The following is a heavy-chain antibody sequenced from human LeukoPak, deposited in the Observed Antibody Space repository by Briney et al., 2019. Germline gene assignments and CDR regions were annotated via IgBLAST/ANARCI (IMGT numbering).Heavy chain of an antibody. Sequence: SETLSLTCTVSGGSISSYYWSWIRQPPGKGLEWIGYIYYSGRTNYNPSLKSRVTISVDTSKNQFSLELSSVTAADTAVYYCARHSSAVAGRGVYYYYGMDVWGQGTTVTVSS. CDR2: IYYSGRT. CDR3: ARHSSAVAGRGVYYYYGMDV. D-gene: IGHD6-19*01. V-gene: IGHV4-59*08. CDR1: GGSISSYY. J-gene: IGHJ6*02.